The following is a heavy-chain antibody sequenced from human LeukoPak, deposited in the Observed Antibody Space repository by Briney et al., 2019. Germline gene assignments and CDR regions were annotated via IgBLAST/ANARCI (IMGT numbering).Heavy chain of an antibody. CDR2: ISSSSSYI. CDR3: ARDLEQQLVNPFDY. CDR1: GFTFSSYS. J-gene: IGHJ4*02. Sequence: GGSLRLSCAASGFTFSSYSMNWVRQAPGKGLEWVSSISSSSSYIYYADSVKGRFTISRDNAKNSLYLQMNSLRAEDTALYYCARDLEQQLVNPFDYWGQGTLVTVSS. D-gene: IGHD6-13*01. V-gene: IGHV3-21*04.